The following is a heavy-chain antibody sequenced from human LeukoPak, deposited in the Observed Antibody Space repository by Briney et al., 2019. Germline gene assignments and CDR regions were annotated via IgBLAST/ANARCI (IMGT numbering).Heavy chain of an antibody. Sequence: PSETLSLTCSVSGASIRDGRFYWGWIRQPPGKGLEWIASLYYTGNSYYNPSLNSRVTISLDTSKNLSSLRLFSLTAADTAVYFCARERFSRGVDSWGQGILVTVSS. D-gene: IGHD3-10*01. CDR2: LYYTGNS. V-gene: IGHV4-39*07. CDR1: GASIRDGRFY. CDR3: ARERFSRGVDS. J-gene: IGHJ4*02.